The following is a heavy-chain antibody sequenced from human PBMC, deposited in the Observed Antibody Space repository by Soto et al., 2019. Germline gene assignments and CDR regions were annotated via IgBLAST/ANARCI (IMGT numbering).Heavy chain of an antibody. CDR1: HGFIRTSNHY. CDR2: MHYSGNT. Sequence: SETLSLTCTVSHGFIRTSNHYWGWIRQPPGKGLEWIGSMHYSGNTYYNPSLKSRLAIPVDTSNIQFFLKLTSVTAADTAAYYCARTYCGDSSCYPPQYDACDIWGQETMGTV. J-gene: IGHJ3*02. D-gene: IGHD2-15*01. CDR3: ARTYCGDSSCYPPQYDACDI. V-gene: IGHV4-39*01.